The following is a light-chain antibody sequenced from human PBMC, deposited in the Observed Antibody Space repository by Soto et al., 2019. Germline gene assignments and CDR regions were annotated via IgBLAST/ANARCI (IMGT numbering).Light chain of an antibody. Sequence: DILLTQSPGTLSLSPGERATLSCRASQSVSNSYLAWYQQKPGQAPRLLIYGASSRAAGIPDRFSGSGSGTDFALTINILEPEDLAVYDCQQYARIPRFLFGPGTTVDI. V-gene: IGKV3-20*01. CDR3: QQYARIPRFL. CDR2: GAS. J-gene: IGKJ3*01. CDR1: QSVSNSY.